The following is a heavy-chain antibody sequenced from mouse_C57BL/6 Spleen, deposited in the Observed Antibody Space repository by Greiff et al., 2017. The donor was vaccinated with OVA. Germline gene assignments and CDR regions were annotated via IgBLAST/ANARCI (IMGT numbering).Heavy chain of an antibody. CDR3: ARRSLDAMDY. V-gene: IGHV5-17*01. CDR2: ISSGSSTI. D-gene: IGHD6-2*01. CDR1: GFTFSDYG. Sequence: EVQRVESGGGLVKPGGSLKLSCAASGFTFSDYGMHWVRQAPEKGLEWVAYISSGSSTIYYADTVKGRFTIARDNAKNTLFLQMTSLRSEDTAMYYCARRSLDAMDYWGQGTSVTVSS. J-gene: IGHJ4*01.